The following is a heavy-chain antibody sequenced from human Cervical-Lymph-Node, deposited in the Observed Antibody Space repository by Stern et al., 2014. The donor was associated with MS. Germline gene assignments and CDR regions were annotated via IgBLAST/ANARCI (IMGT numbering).Heavy chain of an antibody. J-gene: IGHJ4*02. V-gene: IGHV3-74*02. CDR1: GFNFRTYW. Sequence: EVQLVESGGGIVQPAGSLMISCVASGFNFRTYWMHWVRQGPGKGLEWVSRINGDGTVSTYADSVRGRFTISRNNANNTMSLQLDNLRVEDTAIYYCASAYRASWGQGTLVTVST. CDR2: INGDGTVS. D-gene: IGHD1-1*01. CDR3: ASAYRAS.